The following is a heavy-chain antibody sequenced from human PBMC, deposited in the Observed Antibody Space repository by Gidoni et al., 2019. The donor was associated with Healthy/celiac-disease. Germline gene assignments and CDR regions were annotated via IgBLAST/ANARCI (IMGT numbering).Heavy chain of an antibody. CDR3: ARDPGVGSTVTTENWFDP. CDR1: GGSFSGYY. CDR2: INHSGST. J-gene: IGHJ5*02. Sequence: QVQLQQWGAGLLKPSETLSLTCAVYGGSFSGYYWSWIRQPPGKGLEWIGEINHSGSTNYNPSLKSRVTISVDTSKNQFSLKLSSVTAADTAVYYCARDPGVGSTVTTENWFDPWGQGTLVTVSS. V-gene: IGHV4-34*01. D-gene: IGHD4-4*01.